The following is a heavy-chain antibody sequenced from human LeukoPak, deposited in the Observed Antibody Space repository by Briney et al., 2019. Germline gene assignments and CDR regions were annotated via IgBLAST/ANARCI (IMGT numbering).Heavy chain of an antibody. J-gene: IGHJ4*02. D-gene: IGHD2-2*01. Sequence: SQTLSLTCTVSGGSISSGGYYWSWIRQHPGKGLEWIGYIYYSGSTYYNPSLKSRVTISVDTSKNQFSLKLSSVTAADTAVYYCARDPLVAPAASYFDWWGQGTLVTVSP. CDR1: GGSISSGGYY. CDR2: IYYSGST. CDR3: ARDPLVAPAASYFDW. V-gene: IGHV4-31*03.